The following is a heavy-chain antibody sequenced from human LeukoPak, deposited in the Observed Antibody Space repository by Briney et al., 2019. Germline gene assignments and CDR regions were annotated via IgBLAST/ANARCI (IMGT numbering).Heavy chain of an antibody. Sequence: NPSETLSLTCAVYGGSFSGYYWSWIRQPPGKGLEWIGEINHSGSTNYNPSLKSRVTISVDTSKNQFSLKLSSVTAADTAVYYCARSSGDCSGGSCYLSAFDYWGQGTLVTVSS. CDR2: INHSGST. CDR1: GGSFSGYY. J-gene: IGHJ4*02. CDR3: ARSSGDCSGGSCYLSAFDY. V-gene: IGHV4-34*01. D-gene: IGHD2-15*01.